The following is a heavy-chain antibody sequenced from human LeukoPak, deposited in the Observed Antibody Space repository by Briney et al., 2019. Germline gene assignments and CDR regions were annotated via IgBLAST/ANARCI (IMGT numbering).Heavy chain of an antibody. J-gene: IGHJ4*02. CDR1: GFTFSSYW. D-gene: IGHD3-22*01. CDR2: IKQAGSEK. Sequence: GGSLRLSCAASGFTFSSYWMSWVRQAPGKGLEWVANIKQAGSEKYYVDSVKGRFTISRDNAKNSLYLQMNSLRAEDTAVYYCARGEYYYDSSGYYPVDYWGQGTLVTVSS. V-gene: IGHV3-7*01. CDR3: ARGEYYYDSSGYYPVDY.